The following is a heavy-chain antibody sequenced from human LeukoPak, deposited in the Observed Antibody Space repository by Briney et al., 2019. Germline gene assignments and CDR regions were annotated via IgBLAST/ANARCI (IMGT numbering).Heavy chain of an antibody. CDR2: ISGSGGST. CDR1: GFTFSSYA. V-gene: IGHV3-23*01. D-gene: IGHD3-22*01. J-gene: IGHJ4*02. CDR3: AKDLLPPYYYDSSGYSKPNEKIDY. Sequence: PGGSLRLSCAASGFTFSSYAMSWVSQAPGKGLEWVSAISGSGGSTYYADSVKGRFTISRDNSKNTLYLQMNSLRAEDTAVYYCAKDLLPPYYYDSSGYSKPNEKIDYWGQGTLVTVSS.